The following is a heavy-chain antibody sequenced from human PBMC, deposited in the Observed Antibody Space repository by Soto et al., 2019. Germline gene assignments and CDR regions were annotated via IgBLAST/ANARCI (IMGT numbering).Heavy chain of an antibody. V-gene: IGHV6-1*01. CDR3: ARGRYLTGSYDY. D-gene: IGHD1-26*01. Sequence: SHTLSLTCAISGYSVSSNSVTWNWIRQSPSRGLEWLGRTYYRSKWYNDYAVSVKSRITINPDTSKNQFSLQLNSVTPEDTAVYYCARGRYLTGSYDYWGQGTLVTVSS. CDR1: GYSVSSNSVT. J-gene: IGHJ4*02. CDR2: TYYRSKWYN.